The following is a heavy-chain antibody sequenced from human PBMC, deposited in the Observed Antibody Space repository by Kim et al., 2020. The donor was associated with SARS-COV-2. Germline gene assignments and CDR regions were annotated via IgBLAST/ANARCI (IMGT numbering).Heavy chain of an antibody. V-gene: IGHV3-23*01. D-gene: IGHD6-13*01. J-gene: IGHJ4*02. CDR3: AKVASQGGQQLFLGVGDDY. CDR1: GFTFSSYA. CDR2: ISGSGGST. Sequence: GGSLRLSCAASGFTFSSYAMSWVRQAPGKGLEWVSAISGSGGSTYYADSVKGRFTISRDNSKNTLYLQMNSLRAEDTAVYYCAKVASQGGQQLFLGVGDDYWGQGTLVTVSS.